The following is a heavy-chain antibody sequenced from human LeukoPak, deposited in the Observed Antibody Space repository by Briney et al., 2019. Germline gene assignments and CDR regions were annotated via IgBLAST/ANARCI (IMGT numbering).Heavy chain of an antibody. J-gene: IGHJ3*02. CDR3: AXGSXXXVXMVYAEXLXAFXX. CDR2: IGGSGGST. CDR1: GFTFSSYA. D-gene: IGHD2-8*01. V-gene: IGHV3-23*01. Sequence: GGPLRLSCAASGFTFSSYAMSWVRQAPGKGLEWVSVIGGSGGSTYYADSVKGRFTISRDISKNTLYLQMNSLRAEDTAVYYXAXGSXXXVXMVYAEXLXAFXXWXQGXMVTVSS.